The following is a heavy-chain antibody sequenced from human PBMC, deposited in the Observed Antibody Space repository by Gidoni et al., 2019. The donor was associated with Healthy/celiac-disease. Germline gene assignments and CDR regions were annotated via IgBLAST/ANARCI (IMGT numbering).Heavy chain of an antibody. D-gene: IGHD3-3*01. Sequence: QVQLVQSGAEVKKPGASVKVSCKASGYTFTGYYMHWVRQAPGQGLEWLGWINPNRGGNNLGQEFQGRVTMTRDTSISTAYMELSRLRSDDTAVYYCARGGYYDFWSRTYYYYGMDVWGQGTTVTVSS. CDR1: GYTFTGYY. V-gene: IGHV1-2*02. J-gene: IGHJ6*02. CDR2: INPNRGGN. CDR3: ARGGYYDFWSRTYYYYGMDV.